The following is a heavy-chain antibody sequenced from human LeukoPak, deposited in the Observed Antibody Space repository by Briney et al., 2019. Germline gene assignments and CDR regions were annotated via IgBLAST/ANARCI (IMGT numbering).Heavy chain of an antibody. J-gene: IGHJ5*02. Sequence: GGSLRLSCTASGFTFSTYVMTWLRQAPGKGLEWVSGMTGTGDTKYYADSVKGRFTISRDNSKSTLYLQMNSLRAEDTAVYYCARKTVEVYYGALDPWGQGALVTVSS. V-gene: IGHV3-23*01. CDR1: GFTFSTYV. CDR2: MTGTGDTK. CDR3: ARKTVEVYYGALDP. D-gene: IGHD3-3*01.